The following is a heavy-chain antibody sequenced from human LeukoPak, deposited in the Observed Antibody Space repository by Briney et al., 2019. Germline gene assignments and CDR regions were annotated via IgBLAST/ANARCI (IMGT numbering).Heavy chain of an antibody. CDR2: IYYGGST. V-gene: IGHV4-59*01. CDR1: GVSISSYY. D-gene: IGHD7-27*01. CDR3: AGTGLYFDY. J-gene: IGHJ4*02. Sequence: TPSETLSLTCTVSGVSISSYYWSWIRQSPGKGLEWIGYIYYGGSTNYNPSLKSRVTISLDTSKKQVSLKLTSVTAADTALYYCAGTGLYFDYWGQGSLVSVSS.